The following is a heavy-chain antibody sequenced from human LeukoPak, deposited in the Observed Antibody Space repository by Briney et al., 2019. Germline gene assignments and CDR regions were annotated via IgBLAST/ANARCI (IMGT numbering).Heavy chain of an antibody. D-gene: IGHD5-18*01. J-gene: IGHJ6*02. CDR2: ITGNGGTT. CDR3: AKDLGYSYDVRSNYYGMDV. Sequence: PGGSLRLSCAASGFTFRSYAMSWVRQAPGKGLEWVSVITGNGGTTYYADPVKGRFSISRDNSKNTLYMQMNSLRAEDTAAYYCAKDLGYSYDVRSNYYGMDVWGQGTTVTASS. CDR1: GFTFRSYA. V-gene: IGHV3-23*01.